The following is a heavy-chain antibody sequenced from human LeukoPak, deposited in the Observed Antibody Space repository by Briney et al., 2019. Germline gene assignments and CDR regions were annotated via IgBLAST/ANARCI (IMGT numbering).Heavy chain of an antibody. V-gene: IGHV3-73*01. J-gene: IGHJ5*02. CDR3: TRLRSGIAAAGTPNNWFDP. CDR1: GFTFSGSA. D-gene: IGHD6-13*01. Sequence: GGSLRLSCAASGFTFSGSAMHWVRQASGKGLEWVGRIRSKANSYATAYAASVKGRFTISRDDSKNTAYLQMNSLKTEDTAVYYCTRLRSGIAAAGTPNNWFDPWGQGTLVTVSS. CDR2: IRSKANSYAT.